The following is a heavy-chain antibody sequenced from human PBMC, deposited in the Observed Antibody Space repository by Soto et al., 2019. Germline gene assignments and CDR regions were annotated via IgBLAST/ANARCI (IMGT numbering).Heavy chain of an antibody. Sequence: PSETLSLTCTVSGGSISSYYCSWIRQPPGKGLEWIGYIYYSGSTNYNPSLKSQVTISVDTSKNQFSLKLSSVTAADTAVYYCVRQWSGYYKGFGMDVWGQGTTVTVSS. CDR3: VRQWSGYYKGFGMDV. CDR1: GGSISSYY. V-gene: IGHV4-59*01. CDR2: IYYSGST. J-gene: IGHJ6*02. D-gene: IGHD3-3*01.